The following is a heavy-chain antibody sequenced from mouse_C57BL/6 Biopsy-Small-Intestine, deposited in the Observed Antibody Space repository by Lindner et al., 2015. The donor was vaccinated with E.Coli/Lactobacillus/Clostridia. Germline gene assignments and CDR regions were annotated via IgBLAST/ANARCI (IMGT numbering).Heavy chain of an antibody. CDR1: GYRFSDYE. V-gene: IGHV1-15*01. Sequence: VQLQESGADLVRPGASVTLSCKASGYRFSDYEIHWVKQTPVHGLEWIGSSDPETGGAAYVQKFRDKATLTADKSSSTAYMELRSLTSEDSAVYFCIRGDSFDYWGQGTTLTVSS. J-gene: IGHJ2*01. CDR3: IRGDSFDY. CDR2: SDPETGGA.